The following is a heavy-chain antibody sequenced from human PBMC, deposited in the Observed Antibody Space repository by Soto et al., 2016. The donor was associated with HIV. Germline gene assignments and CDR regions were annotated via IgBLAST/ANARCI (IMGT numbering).Heavy chain of an antibody. D-gene: IGHD1-26*01. V-gene: IGHV3-53*02. Sequence: EVQLVETGGGLIQPGGSLRLSCAASGFTVSSNYMSWVRQAPGKGLEWVSVIYSGGSTYYADSVKGRFTISRDNSKNTLYLQMNSLRAEDTAVYYCARESLPYSGYYYYYMDVWGKGTTVTVSS. CDR2: IYSGGST. CDR1: GFTVSSNY. CDR3: ARESLPYSGYYYYYMDV. J-gene: IGHJ6*03.